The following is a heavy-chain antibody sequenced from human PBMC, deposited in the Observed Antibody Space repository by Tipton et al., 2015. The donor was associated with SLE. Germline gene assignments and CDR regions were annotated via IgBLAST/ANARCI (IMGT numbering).Heavy chain of an antibody. CDR2: ISYSGST. J-gene: IGHJ4*02. CDR1: GGSISSGGYY. V-gene: IGHV4-31*03. CDR3: ARWSATAISFDY. D-gene: IGHD2-21*02. Sequence: TLSLTCTVSGGSISSGGYYWSWIRQSPGKGLEWIGYISYSGSTNYNPSLKSRLTISVDTSKNQFSLKLSSVTAADTAVYYCARWSATAISFDYWGQGTLVTVSS.